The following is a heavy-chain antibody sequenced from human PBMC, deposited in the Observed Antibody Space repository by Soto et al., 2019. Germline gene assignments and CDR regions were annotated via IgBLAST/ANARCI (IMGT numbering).Heavy chain of an antibody. D-gene: IGHD3-3*01. V-gene: IGHV3-23*01. CDR3: AKGPISPYGMDV. CDR1: GFTFSSYA. CDR2: IYSSGDRI. Sequence: GWSLRLSCAASGFTFSSYAMSWVRQAPGKGLEWVSTIYSSGDRIYYADSVKGRFTISRDNSKNTLYLQMNSLGAEDTAVYYCAKGPISPYGMDVWGQGTTVTVSS. J-gene: IGHJ6*01.